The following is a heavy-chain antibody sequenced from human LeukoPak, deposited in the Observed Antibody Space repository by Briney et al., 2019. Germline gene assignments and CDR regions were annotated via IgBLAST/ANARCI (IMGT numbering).Heavy chain of an antibody. CDR2: FYTSGST. Sequence: SETLSLTCTVSGGSISSYYWSWIRQPAGKGLEWIGRFYTSGSTNYNPSLKSRVTMSVDTSKNQFSLKLSSVTAADTAVYYCARDRRLRGYSYSYYYYGMDVWGQGTTVTVSS. J-gene: IGHJ6*02. V-gene: IGHV4-4*07. D-gene: IGHD5-18*01. CDR3: ARDRRLRGYSYSYYYYGMDV. CDR1: GGSISSYY.